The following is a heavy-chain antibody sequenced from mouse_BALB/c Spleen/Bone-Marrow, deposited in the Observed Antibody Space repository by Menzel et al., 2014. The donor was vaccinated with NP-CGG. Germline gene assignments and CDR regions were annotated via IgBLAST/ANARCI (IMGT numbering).Heavy chain of an antibody. CDR1: GYTFTDYA. V-gene: IGHV1S137*01. D-gene: IGHD2-4*01. CDR3: ARDYDYGFAY. Sequence: QVQLQQSGAELVRPGVSVKISCKGSGYTFTDYAMHWVKQGHAKSLEWIGVISTYYGDASYNQKFKGKATMTVDKSSSTAYMELARLTSEDSAIYYCARDYDYGFAYWGQGTLVTVSA. CDR2: ISTYYGDA. J-gene: IGHJ3*01.